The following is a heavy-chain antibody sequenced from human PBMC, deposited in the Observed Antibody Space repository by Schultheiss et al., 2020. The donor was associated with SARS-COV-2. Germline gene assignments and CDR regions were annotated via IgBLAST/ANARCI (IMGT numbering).Heavy chain of an antibody. V-gene: IGHV4-59*08. D-gene: IGHD3-22*01. CDR1: GGSISSYY. Sequence: SETLSLTCTVSGGSISSYYWNWIRQPPGKGLEWIGYIYYSGSTNYNPSLKSRVTISVDTSKNQFSLKLSSVTAADTAVYYCARRNYYDGSGLYYYYGMDVWGQGTTVTVSS. CDR2: IYYSGST. CDR3: ARRNYYDGSGLYYYYGMDV. J-gene: IGHJ6*02.